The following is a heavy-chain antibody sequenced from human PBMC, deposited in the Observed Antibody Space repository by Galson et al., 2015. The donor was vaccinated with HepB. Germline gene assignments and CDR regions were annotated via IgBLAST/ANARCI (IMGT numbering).Heavy chain of an antibody. CDR1: GGSFSGYY. CDR2: INHSGST. CDR3: ARGGYCSSTSCPTPNWFDP. J-gene: IGHJ5*02. Sequence: SETLSLTCAVYGGSFSGYYWSWIRQPPGKGLEWIGEINHSGSTNYNPSLKSRVTISVDTSKNQFSLKLSSVTAADTAVYYCARGGYCSSTSCPTPNWFDPWGQGTLVTVSS. D-gene: IGHD2-2*01. V-gene: IGHV4-34*01.